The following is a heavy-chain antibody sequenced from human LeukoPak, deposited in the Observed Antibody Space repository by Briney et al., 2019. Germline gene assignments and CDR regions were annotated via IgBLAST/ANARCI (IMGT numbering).Heavy chain of an antibody. CDR1: GYTLTNNW. CDR2: IYPGGSDI. Sequence: GESLKISCKISGYTLTNNWIGWVRQMPGKGLELMGIIYPGGSDIRYSPSFQGQVTISADKSISTAYLQWSSLKASDTAMYYCARLPYCGGDCYPNWFDPWGQGTLVTVSS. J-gene: IGHJ5*02. V-gene: IGHV5-51*01. D-gene: IGHD2-21*02. CDR3: ARLPYCGGDCYPNWFDP.